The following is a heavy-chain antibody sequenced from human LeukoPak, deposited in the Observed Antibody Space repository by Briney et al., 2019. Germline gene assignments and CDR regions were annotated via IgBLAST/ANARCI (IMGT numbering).Heavy chain of an antibody. J-gene: IGHJ4*02. CDR2: IYYSGST. Sequence: SETLSLTCTVSGGSISSSSYYWGWIRQPPGKGLEWIGSIYYSGSTYYNPSLKSRVTISVDTSKNQFSLKRSSVTAADTAVYYCATLEYSSSCFDYWGQGTLVTVSS. D-gene: IGHD6-6*01. CDR3: ATLEYSSSCFDY. V-gene: IGHV4-39*01. CDR1: GGSISSSSYY.